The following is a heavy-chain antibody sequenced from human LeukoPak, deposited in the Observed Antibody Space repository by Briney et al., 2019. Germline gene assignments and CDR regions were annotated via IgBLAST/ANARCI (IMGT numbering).Heavy chain of an antibody. Sequence: GGSLRLSCAASGFTFSSYWMSWVRQAPGKGLEWVANIKQDGSEKYYVDSVKGRFTISRDNAKNSLYLQMNSLRGEDTAVYFWARDRNWNYPDYWGQGTLVTVSS. CDR1: GFTFSSYW. CDR3: ARDRNWNYPDY. J-gene: IGHJ4*02. CDR2: IKQDGSEK. V-gene: IGHV3-7*01. D-gene: IGHD1-1*01.